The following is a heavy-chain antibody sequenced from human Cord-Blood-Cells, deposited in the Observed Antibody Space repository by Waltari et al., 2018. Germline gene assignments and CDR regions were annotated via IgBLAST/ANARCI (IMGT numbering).Heavy chain of an antibody. J-gene: IGHJ6*02. V-gene: IGHV4-34*01. D-gene: IGHD3-22*01. CDR1: GGSFSGYY. CDR3: ARGASSGYYYYYYYGMDV. Sequence: QVQLQQWGAGLLKPSETLSLTCAVYGGSFSGYYWSWLRQPPGQGLEWIGEINHSGSTNYNPSLKSRVTISVDTSKNQFSLKLSSVTAADTAVYYCARGASSGYYYYYYYGMDVWGQGTTVTVSS. CDR2: INHSGST.